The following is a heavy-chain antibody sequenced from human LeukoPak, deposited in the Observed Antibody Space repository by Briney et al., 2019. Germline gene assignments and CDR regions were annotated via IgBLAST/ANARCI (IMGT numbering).Heavy chain of an antibody. CDR1: GFTFSDYY. V-gene: IGHV3-11*06. CDR3: ARDGGGEQQLFDY. D-gene: IGHD6-13*01. CDR2: ISSSSSYI. J-gene: IGHJ4*02. Sequence: PGGSLRLSCAASGFTFSDYYMSWIRQAPGKGLEWVSSISSSSSYIYYADSVKGRFTISRDNAKNSLYLQMNSLRAEDTAVYYCARDGGGEQQLFDYWGQGTLVTVSS.